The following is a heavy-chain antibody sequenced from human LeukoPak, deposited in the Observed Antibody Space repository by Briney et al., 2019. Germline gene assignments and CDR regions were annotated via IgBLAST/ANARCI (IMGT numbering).Heavy chain of an antibody. J-gene: IGHJ4*02. D-gene: IGHD1-7*01. CDR3: AALSGYNWNYVSFDY. CDR1: DGPFSGYY. V-gene: IGHV4-34*01. Sequence: SETLSLTCAVHDGPFSGYYWSWIRQPPGKGLGWIGEISQRGSPNYNPSLKSRVTISIHTSKKQFSVELSSVTAADTAVYYCAALSGYNWNYVSFDYWGQGTLVTVSS. CDR2: ISQRGSP.